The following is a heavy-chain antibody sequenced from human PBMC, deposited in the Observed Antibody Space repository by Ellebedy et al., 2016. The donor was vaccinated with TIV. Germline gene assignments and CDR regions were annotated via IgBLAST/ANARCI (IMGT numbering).Heavy chain of an antibody. D-gene: IGHD1-26*01. Sequence: MPSETLSLTCAVYGGSFTSYYWSWIRQSPGKGLEWFGEIDHRGTTTYNPSLESRVIISVDTSKNPFSLKVRSVTAADTGIYYCARSGTYARSSLFDYWGQGNLVTVSS. CDR3: ARSGTYARSSLFDY. J-gene: IGHJ4*02. V-gene: IGHV4-34*01. CDR2: IDHRGTT. CDR1: GGSFTSYY.